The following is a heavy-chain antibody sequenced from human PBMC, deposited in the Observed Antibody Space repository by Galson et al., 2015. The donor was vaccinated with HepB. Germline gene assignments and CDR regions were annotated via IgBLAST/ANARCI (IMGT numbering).Heavy chain of an antibody. CDR3: ARDLGGYGSGSYYIYYGMDV. Sequence: SLRLSCAASGFTVSSNYMSWVRQAPGKGLEWVSVIYSGGSTYYADSVKGRFTISRDNSKNTLYLQMNSLRAEDTAVYYCARDLGGYGSGSYYIYYGMDVWGQGTTVTVSS. CDR2: IYSGGST. D-gene: IGHD3-10*01. V-gene: IGHV3-66*01. J-gene: IGHJ6*02. CDR1: GFTVSSNY.